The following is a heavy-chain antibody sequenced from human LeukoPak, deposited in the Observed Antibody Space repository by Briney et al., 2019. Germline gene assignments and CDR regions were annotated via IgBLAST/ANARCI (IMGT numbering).Heavy chain of an antibody. CDR2: ISYDGSNK. J-gene: IGHJ4*02. CDR3: ARQGIHLWFDF. D-gene: IGHD5-18*01. V-gene: IGHV3-30-3*01. CDR1: GFTFSHYA. Sequence: RGSLRLSCAASGFTFSHYAMHWVRQAPGKGLAWVAVISYDGSNKYYADSVKGRFTISRDNSKNTLYLQMNSLRAEDTAVYYCARQGIHLWFDFWGQGTLVTVSS.